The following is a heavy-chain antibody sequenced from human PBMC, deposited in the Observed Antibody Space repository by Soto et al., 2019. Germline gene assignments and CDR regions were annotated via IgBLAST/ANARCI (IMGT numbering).Heavy chain of an antibody. CDR2: IKQDGSEK. D-gene: IGHD2-15*01. V-gene: IGHV3-7*03. J-gene: IGHJ5*02. CDR3: ARIFSGRRKYCSGGSCYANWFDP. CDR1: GFTCSINW. Sequence: ESLRRSGAAVGFTCSINWMSWVRQAAGKGLEWVANIKQDGSEKYYVDSVKGRFTISRDNAKNSLYLQMNSLRAEDTAVYYCARIFSGRRKYCSGGSCYANWFDPWGQGTLVTVSS.